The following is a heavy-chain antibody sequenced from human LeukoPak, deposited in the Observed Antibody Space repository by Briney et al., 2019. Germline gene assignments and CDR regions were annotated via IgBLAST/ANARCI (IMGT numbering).Heavy chain of an antibody. Sequence: GGSLRLSCAASGFTFTTYGMSWVRQAPGKGLEWVSVISGSGDAAYYADSVKGRFTISRDNAKRSLYLQMDRLRVEDTAVYYCAKARPPVGISVFEWGQGTLVTVSP. CDR1: GFTFTTYG. V-gene: IGHV3-23*01. J-gene: IGHJ4*02. D-gene: IGHD3-3*01. CDR3: AKARPPVGISVFE. CDR2: ISGSGDAA.